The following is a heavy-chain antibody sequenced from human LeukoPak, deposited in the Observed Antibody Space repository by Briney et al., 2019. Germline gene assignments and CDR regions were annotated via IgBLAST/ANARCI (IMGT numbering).Heavy chain of an antibody. D-gene: IGHD1/OR15-1a*01. CDR2: ICYDGDTT. CDR3: AKDGHYCTATTCYSSWFDP. J-gene: IGHJ5*02. CDR1: GFSFDEYT. Sequence: PGGSLRLSCEASGFSFDEYTMHWVRQAPGKGLEWVSLICYDGDTTYYADSVRGRFTVSRDNSKNSLFLQMSSLRTDDTGFYYCAKDGHYCTATTCYSSWFDPWGQGTLVTVSS. V-gene: IGHV3-43*01.